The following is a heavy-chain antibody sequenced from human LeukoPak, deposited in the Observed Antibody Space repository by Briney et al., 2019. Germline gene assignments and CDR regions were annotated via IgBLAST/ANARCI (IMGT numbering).Heavy chain of an antibody. D-gene: IGHD2-15*01. Sequence: GGSLRLSCAASGFTFSSYEMNWVRQAPGKGLEWVSYISSSGSTIYYADSVTGRFTISRDNAKNSLYLQMNSLRAEDTAVYYCARPGCSGGSCYLLFQHWGQGTLVTVSS. CDR3: ARPGCSGGSCYLLFQH. CDR2: ISSSGSTI. V-gene: IGHV3-48*03. CDR1: GFTFSSYE. J-gene: IGHJ1*01.